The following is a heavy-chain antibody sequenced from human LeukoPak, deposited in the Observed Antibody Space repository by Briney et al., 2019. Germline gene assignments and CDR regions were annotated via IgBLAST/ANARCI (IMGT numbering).Heavy chain of an antibody. J-gene: IGHJ3*02. CDR1: GYTFTSYY. CDR3: ARDGQWLVGSAFDI. CDR2: INPNSGGT. Sequence: ASVKVSCKASGYTFTSYYMHWVRQAPGQGLEWMGWINPNSGGTNYAQKFQGWVTMTRDTSISTAYMELSRLRSDDTAVYYCARDGQWLVGSAFDIWGQGTMVTVSS. V-gene: IGHV1-2*04. D-gene: IGHD6-19*01.